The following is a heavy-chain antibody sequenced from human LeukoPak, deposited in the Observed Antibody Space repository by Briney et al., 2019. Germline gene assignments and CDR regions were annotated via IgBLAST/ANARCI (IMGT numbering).Heavy chain of an antibody. J-gene: IGHJ4*02. CDR2: ISSSSSYI. D-gene: IGHD3-16*01. Sequence: GGSLRLSCAASGFTFSSYSMNWVRQAPGKGLEWVSSISSSSSYIYYADSVKGRFTISRDNAKNSLYLQMNSLRAEDTAGYYCARGSMMKGVPDYWGQGTLVTVSS. V-gene: IGHV3-21*01. CDR1: GFTFSSYS. CDR3: ARGSMMKGVPDY.